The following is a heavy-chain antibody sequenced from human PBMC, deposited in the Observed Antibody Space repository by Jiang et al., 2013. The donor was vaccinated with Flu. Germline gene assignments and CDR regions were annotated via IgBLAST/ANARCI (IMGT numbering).Heavy chain of an antibody. J-gene: IGHJ4*02. CDR3: ARGYDFWSGYCFDY. Sequence: APGQGLEWMGWXNTNTGNPTYAQGFTGRFVFSLDTSVSTAYLQISSLKAEDTAVYYCARGYDFWSGYCFDYWGQGTLVTVSS. D-gene: IGHD3-3*01. V-gene: IGHV7-4-1*02. CDR2: XNTNTGNP.